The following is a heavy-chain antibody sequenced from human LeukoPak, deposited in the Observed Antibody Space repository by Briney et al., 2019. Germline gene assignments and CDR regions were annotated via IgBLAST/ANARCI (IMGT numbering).Heavy chain of an antibody. CDR2: IRSKAYGGTT. Sequence: GGSLRLSCTASGFTFGDYAMSWFRQAPGKGLEWVGSIRSKAYGGTTEYAASVKGRFTISRDDSKSIAYLQMNSLKTEDTAVYYCTRGAPVNIVATMWDYWGQGTLVTVSS. D-gene: IGHD5-12*01. J-gene: IGHJ4*02. V-gene: IGHV3-49*03. CDR3: TRGAPVNIVATMWDY. CDR1: GFTFGDYA.